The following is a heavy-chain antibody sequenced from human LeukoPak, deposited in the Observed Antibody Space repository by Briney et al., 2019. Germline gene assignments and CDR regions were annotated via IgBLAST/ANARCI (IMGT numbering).Heavy chain of an antibody. V-gene: IGHV3-33*01. D-gene: IGHD1-14*01. CDR3: ARDYGTTAGFSKGYFHH. CDR1: GFTFSSFG. CDR2: IGDNGSDK. Sequence: GGSLRLSCAASGFTFSSFGMHWVRRAPGKGLEWVAVIGDNGSDKYYADSVKGRFTISRDTSRNMLYLQMNSLRAEDTAVYYCARDYGTTAGFSKGYFHHWGQGTLVTVSS. J-gene: IGHJ1*01.